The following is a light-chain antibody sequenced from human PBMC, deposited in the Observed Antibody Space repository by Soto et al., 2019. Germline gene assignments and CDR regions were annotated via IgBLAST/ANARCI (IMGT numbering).Light chain of an antibody. CDR2: DAS. CDR3: QQRSNWPPEAT. CDR1: QSVSSY. V-gene: IGKV3-11*01. J-gene: IGKJ5*01. Sequence: EIVLTQSPATLSLSPGERATLSCRASQSVSSYLAWYQQKPGQAPRLLIYDASNRATGIPARFSGSGSGTDFTLTISRLEREDFAVYYCQQRSNWPPEATFGQGTRLETK.